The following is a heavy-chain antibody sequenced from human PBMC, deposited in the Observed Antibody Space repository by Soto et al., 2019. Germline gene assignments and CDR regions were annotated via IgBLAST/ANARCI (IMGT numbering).Heavy chain of an antibody. J-gene: IGHJ4*02. D-gene: IGHD4-17*01. CDR3: ANHRVTTNRYFDY. CDR1: GFTFSSYA. V-gene: IGHV3-23*01. CDR2: INGSGGST. Sequence: PGGSLRVSCAASGFTFSSYAMSWVRQAPGKGLEWVSAINGSGGSTYYADSVKGRFTISRDNSKNTLYLQMNSLRAEDTAVYYCANHRVTTNRYFDYWGQGTLVTVSS.